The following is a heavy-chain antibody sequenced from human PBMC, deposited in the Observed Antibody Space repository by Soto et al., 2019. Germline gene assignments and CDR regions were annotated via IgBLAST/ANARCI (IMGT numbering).Heavy chain of an antibody. V-gene: IGHV3-7*01. J-gene: IGHJ4*02. CDR1: GFTFSNYW. CDR3: ATQGLYDFWAGLDY. Sequence: PGGSLRLSCAASGFTFSNYWMSWVRQAPGKGLEWVANIKQDGSEKYYVDSVKGRFTISRDNAKNSLYLQMNSLRAEDTAVYYCATQGLYDFWAGLDYWGQGTLVTVSS. CDR2: IKQDGSEK. D-gene: IGHD3-3*01.